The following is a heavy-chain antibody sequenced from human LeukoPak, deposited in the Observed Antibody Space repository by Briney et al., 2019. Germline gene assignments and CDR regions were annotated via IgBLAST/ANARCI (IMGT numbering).Heavy chain of an antibody. Sequence: GESLMISCKGSGYSFTSYWIGWVRQMPGKGLEWMGIIYPGDSDTRYSPSFQGQVTISADKSISTAYLQWSSLKASDTAMYYCARQSQWLAYPNDCWGQGTLVTVSS. D-gene: IGHD6-19*01. CDR1: GYSFTSYW. CDR2: IYPGDSDT. J-gene: IGHJ4*02. V-gene: IGHV5-51*01. CDR3: ARQSQWLAYPNDC.